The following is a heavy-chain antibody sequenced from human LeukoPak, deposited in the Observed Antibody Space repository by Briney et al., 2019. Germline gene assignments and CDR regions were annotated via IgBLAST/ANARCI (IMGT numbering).Heavy chain of an antibody. Sequence: SVKVSCKAPGGTFSSYAISWVRQAPGQGLEWMGGIIPIFGTANYAQKFQGRVTITADESTSTAYMELSSLRSEDTAVYYCARCPHPPVPVVVVAATHLYYYGMDVWGQGTTVTVSS. D-gene: IGHD2-15*01. CDR3: ARCPHPPVPVVVVAATHLYYYGMDV. CDR1: GGTFSSYA. CDR2: IIPIFGTA. J-gene: IGHJ6*02. V-gene: IGHV1-69*01.